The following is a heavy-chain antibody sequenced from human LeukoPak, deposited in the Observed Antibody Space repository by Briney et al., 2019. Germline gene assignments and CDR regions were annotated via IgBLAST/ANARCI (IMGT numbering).Heavy chain of an antibody. CDR2: INWDGGNT. V-gene: IGHV3-20*04. CDR3: ARGAFYSSGWYENY. D-gene: IGHD6-19*01. J-gene: IGHJ4*02. Sequence: GGSLRLSCAASGFTFDSYAMRWVRHAPGKGLEWVSVINWDGGNTNYADSVQGRFTISRDNAKNSLYLQMNILRAEDTALYYCARGAFYSSGWYENYWGQRALVTVSS. CDR1: GFTFDSYA.